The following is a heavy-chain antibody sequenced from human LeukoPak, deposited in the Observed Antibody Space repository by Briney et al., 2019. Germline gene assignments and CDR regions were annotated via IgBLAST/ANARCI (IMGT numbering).Heavy chain of an antibody. Sequence: GGTLRLSCAASGFTFSGYGMSWVRQAPGKGLEWVSAISGSGGSTYYADSVKGRFTISRGNSKNTLYLQMNSLRAEDTAVYYCAKPPSRGTIKDAFDIWGQGTMVTVSS. V-gene: IGHV3-23*01. CDR2: ISGSGGST. CDR1: GFTFSGYG. CDR3: AKPPSRGTIKDAFDI. D-gene: IGHD5-24*01. J-gene: IGHJ3*02.